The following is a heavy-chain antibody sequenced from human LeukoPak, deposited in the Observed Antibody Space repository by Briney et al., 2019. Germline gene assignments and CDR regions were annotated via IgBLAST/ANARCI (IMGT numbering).Heavy chain of an antibody. CDR2: ISGSGGNT. J-gene: IGHJ4*02. V-gene: IGHV3-23*01. CDR3: AKDREESSSWYYFDY. CDR1: EFTFSSYN. Sequence: PGGSLRLSCAASEFTFSSYNMNWVRQAPGKGLEWVSVISGSGGNTYYADSVKGRFTISRDNSMNTLYLQMNSLRAEDTAVYYCAKDREESSSWYYFDYWGQGTLVTVSS. D-gene: IGHD6-13*01.